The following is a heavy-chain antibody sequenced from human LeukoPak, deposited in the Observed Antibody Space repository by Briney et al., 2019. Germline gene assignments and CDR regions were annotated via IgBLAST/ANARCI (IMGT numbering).Heavy chain of an antibody. V-gene: IGHV3-30*18. J-gene: IGHJ6*02. CDR1: GFTFSGYG. CDR2: ISYDGSNK. Sequence: GGSLRVSCAASGFTFSGYGMHWVRQAPGKGVEWVAVISYDGSNKYYADSVKGRFTISRDNSKNTLYLQFNRLRAEDTAVYYCAKEQSGSSWYHYYYGMDVWGQGTTVTVSS. D-gene: IGHD6-13*01. CDR3: AKEQSGSSWYHYYYGMDV.